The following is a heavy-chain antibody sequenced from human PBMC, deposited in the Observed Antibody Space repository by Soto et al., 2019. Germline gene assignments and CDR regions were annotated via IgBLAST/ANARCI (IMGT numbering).Heavy chain of an antibody. V-gene: IGHV4-34*01. CDR2: INPSGST. CDR3: ARGAGYSGSYLYY. Sequence: QVQLQQWGAGLLKPSETLSLTCAVYGGSFSGYYWSWIRQPPGKGLKWIGEINPSGSTNYNPSLKSRVTISVDTSKNQFSLRLSSVTAADTAVYYCARGAGYSGSYLYYWGQGTLVTVSS. D-gene: IGHD1-26*01. J-gene: IGHJ4*02. CDR1: GGSFSGYY.